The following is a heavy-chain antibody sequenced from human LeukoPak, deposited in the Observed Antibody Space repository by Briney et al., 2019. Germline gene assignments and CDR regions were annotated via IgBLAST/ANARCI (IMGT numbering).Heavy chain of an antibody. Sequence: SETLSLTCTVSGASISSYYWSWIRQPPGEGLEWIGYIHYSGSTNYNPPLKSRVTISLDTSKNQFSLKLSSVTAADTAVYYCARTSYSIYDAPFGCWGQGTLVTVSS. D-gene: IGHD5/OR15-5a*01. V-gene: IGHV4-59*01. J-gene: IGHJ4*02. CDR1: GASISSYY. CDR3: ARTSYSIYDAPFGC. CDR2: IHYSGST.